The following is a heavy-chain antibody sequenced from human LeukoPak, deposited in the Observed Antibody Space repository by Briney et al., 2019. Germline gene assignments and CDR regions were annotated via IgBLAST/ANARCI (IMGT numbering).Heavy chain of an antibody. J-gene: IGHJ4*02. D-gene: IGHD2-15*01. CDR1: GDTFSSYA. Sequence: GASVKVSCKASGDTFSSYAISWVRQAPGQGLEWMGRIIPILDIANSAQKFQGRVTMTTDTSTSTAYMELRSLRSDDTAIYYCASCNGGICYLPLDYWGQGTVVTVSS. V-gene: IGHV1-69*04. CDR2: IIPILDIA. CDR3: ASCNGGICYLPLDY.